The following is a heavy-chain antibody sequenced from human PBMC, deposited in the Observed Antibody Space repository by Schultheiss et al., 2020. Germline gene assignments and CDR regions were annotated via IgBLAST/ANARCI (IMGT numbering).Heavy chain of an antibody. V-gene: IGHV3-23*01. CDR3: AKGHYGDYFKFDY. J-gene: IGHJ4*02. Sequence: GESLKISCAASGFTFSSYAMSWVRQAPGKGLEWVSAISGSGGSTYYADSVKGRFTISRDNSKNTLYLQMNSLRAEDTAVYYCAKGHYGDYFKFDYWGQGTLVNGYS. D-gene: IGHD4-17*01. CDR1: GFTFSSYA. CDR2: ISGSGGST.